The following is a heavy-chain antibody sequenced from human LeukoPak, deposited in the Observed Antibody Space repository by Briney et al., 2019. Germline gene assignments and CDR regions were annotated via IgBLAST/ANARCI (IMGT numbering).Heavy chain of an antibody. CDR2: INHSGST. Sequence: PSETLSLTCAVYGGSFSGYYWSWIRQPPGKGLEWIGEINHSGSTNYNPSLKSRVTISVDTSKNQFSLKLSSVTAADTAVYYCARGLYLKHYDYVRGSYRLGYWGQGTLVTVSS. J-gene: IGHJ4*02. CDR3: ARGLYLKHYDYVRGSYRLGY. V-gene: IGHV4-34*01. CDR1: GGSFSGYY. D-gene: IGHD3-16*02.